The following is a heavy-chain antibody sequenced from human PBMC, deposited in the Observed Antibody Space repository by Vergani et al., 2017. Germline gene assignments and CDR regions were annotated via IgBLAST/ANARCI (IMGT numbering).Heavy chain of an antibody. CDR1: GFTFSDYY. J-gene: IGHJ4*02. CDR3: AREPSFSWELPHFDY. V-gene: IGHV3-11*01. D-gene: IGHD1-26*01. Sequence: QVQLVESGGGLVKPGGSLRLSCAASGFTFSDYYMSWIRQAPGKGLEWVSYISSSGSNIYYADSVKGRFTIARDNAKNSLYLQMNSLRAEDTAVYYCAREPSFSWELPHFDYWGQGTLVTVSS. CDR2: ISSSGSNI.